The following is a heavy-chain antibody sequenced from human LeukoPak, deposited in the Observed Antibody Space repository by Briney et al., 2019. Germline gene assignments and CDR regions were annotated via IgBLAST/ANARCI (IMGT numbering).Heavy chain of an antibody. J-gene: IGHJ4*02. CDR2: ISSSSSII. CDR3: AKHGVRLFDC. Sequence: GGSLRLSCAASGFTFSSYSMNWVRQTPGKGLEWVSYISSSSSIIFYADSVKGRFTISRDNAKNSLYLQMNSLRAEDTAVYYCAKHGVRLFDCWGQGTLVTVSS. V-gene: IGHV3-48*04. D-gene: IGHD4-17*01. CDR1: GFTFSSYS.